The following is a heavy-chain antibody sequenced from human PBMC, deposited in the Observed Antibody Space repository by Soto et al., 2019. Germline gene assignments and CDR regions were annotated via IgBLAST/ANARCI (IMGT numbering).Heavy chain of an antibody. V-gene: IGHV1-69*12. Sequence: QVQLVQSGAEVKKPESSVRVSCKASGGTFNNYAITWVRQAPGQGLEWMGGTIPMFGTTNYAEKFQGRVTITADESTNTAYMELRSLRSEDTAVYYCTRCGIRYHSIGFYLGIDGMDVWGQRTTVIVSS. CDR1: GGTFNNYA. CDR3: TRCGIRYHSIGFYLGIDGMDV. CDR2: TIPMFGTT. J-gene: IGHJ6*02. D-gene: IGHD3-22*01.